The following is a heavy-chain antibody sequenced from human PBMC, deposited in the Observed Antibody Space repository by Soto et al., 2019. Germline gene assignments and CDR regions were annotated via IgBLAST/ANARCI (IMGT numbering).Heavy chain of an antibody. CDR2: ISYDGSNK. V-gene: IGHV3-30*18. CDR3: AKSGDGYNYLDY. CDR1: GFTFSSYG. Sequence: GGSLRLSCAASGFTFSSYGTHWVRQAPGKGLEWVAVISYDGSNKYYADSVKGRFTISRDNSKNTLYLQMNSLRAEDTAVYYCAKSGDGYNYLDYWGQGTLVTVSS. J-gene: IGHJ4*02. D-gene: IGHD5-12*01.